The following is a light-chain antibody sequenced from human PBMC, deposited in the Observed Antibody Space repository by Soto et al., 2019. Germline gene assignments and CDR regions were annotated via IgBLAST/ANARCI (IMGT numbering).Light chain of an antibody. CDR3: QQYRSWPRT. Sequence: EIVMTQSPATLSVSPGERATLSCRASQSVSGDLAWYQQKPGQTPSLLIYAASTRATCITARFSGSGSGTEFTLTISSLQSDDFDVYYCQQYRSWPRTFGQGTKVEI. CDR1: QSVSGD. J-gene: IGKJ1*01. CDR2: AAS. V-gene: IGKV3-15*01.